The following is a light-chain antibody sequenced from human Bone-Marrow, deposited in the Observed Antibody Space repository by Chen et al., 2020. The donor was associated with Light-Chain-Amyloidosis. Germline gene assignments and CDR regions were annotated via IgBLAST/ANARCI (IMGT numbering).Light chain of an antibody. V-gene: IGLV2-14*01. CDR1: SSDVGGDNH. CDR3: SSYTITNTLV. CDR2: EVT. J-gene: IGLJ1*01. Sequence: QSALTQPASVAGSPGQSITISCTGTSSDVGGDNHVSWYQQHPAQAPKLMIYEVTNRPSWVPDRFSGSKSDNTASLTISGLQTEDEADYFCSSYTITNTLVFGSGTRVTVL.